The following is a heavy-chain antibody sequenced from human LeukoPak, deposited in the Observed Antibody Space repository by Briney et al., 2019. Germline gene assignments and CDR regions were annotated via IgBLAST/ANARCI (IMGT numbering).Heavy chain of an antibody. CDR1: GFTFSNAW. Sequence: GGSLRLSCAASGFTFSNAWMSWVRQAPGKGLEWVGFIRSKAYGGTTEYAASVKGRFTISRDDSKSIAYLQMNSLKTEDTAVYYCTRDPTMYYDFWSGDNFDYRGQGTLVTVSS. J-gene: IGHJ4*02. CDR2: IRSKAYGGTT. CDR3: TRDPTMYYDFWSGDNFDY. D-gene: IGHD3-3*01. V-gene: IGHV3-49*04.